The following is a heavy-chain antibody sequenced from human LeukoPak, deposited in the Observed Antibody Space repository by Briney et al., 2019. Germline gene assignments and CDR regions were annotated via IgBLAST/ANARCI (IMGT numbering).Heavy chain of an antibody. CDR3: ARVSSSSWYGPYYYYYMDV. V-gene: IGHV4-59*01. J-gene: IGHJ6*03. CDR1: GGSISSYY. CDR2: IYYSGST. Sequence: PSETLSLTCTVSGGSISSYYWSWIRQPPGKGLEWIGYIYYSGSTNYNPSLKSRVTISVDTSKNQFSLKLSSVTAADTAVYYCARVSSSSWYGPYYYYYMDVWGKGTTVTISS. D-gene: IGHD6-13*01.